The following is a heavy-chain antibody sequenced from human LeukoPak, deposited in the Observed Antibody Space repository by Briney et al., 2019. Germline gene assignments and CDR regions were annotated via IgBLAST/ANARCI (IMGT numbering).Heavy chain of an antibody. V-gene: IGHV4-59*01. Sequence: PSETLSLTCTVSGGSISSYFWSWIRQPPGKGLQWLGYIYYSGSTIYNPSLKSRVTISVDTSKNQFSLKLSSVTAADTAVYYCARASEDYYYYYMDVWGKGTTVTISS. CDR2: IYYSGST. J-gene: IGHJ6*03. D-gene: IGHD1-14*01. CDR1: GGSISSYF. CDR3: ARASEDYYYYYMDV.